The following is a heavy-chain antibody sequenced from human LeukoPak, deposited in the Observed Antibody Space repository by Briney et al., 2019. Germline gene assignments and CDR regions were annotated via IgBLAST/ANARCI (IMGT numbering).Heavy chain of an antibody. CDR1: GFTFSSYW. Sequence: GGSLRLSCAASGFTFSSYWMHWVRQAPGKGRVWVSRINSDGSSTSYADSVKGRFTISRDNAKNTLYLQMNSLRAEDTAVYYYARMEYYYYMDVWGKGTTVTVSS. V-gene: IGHV3-74*01. J-gene: IGHJ6*03. D-gene: IGHD1-1*01. CDR2: INSDGSST. CDR3: ARMEYYYYMDV.